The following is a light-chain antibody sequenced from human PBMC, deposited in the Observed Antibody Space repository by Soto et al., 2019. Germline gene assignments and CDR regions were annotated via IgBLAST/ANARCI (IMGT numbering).Light chain of an antibody. Sequence: DIVMTQSPLSLPVTPGEPASISCRSSQSVSSSYLAWYQQKPGQAPRLLIYGASNRATGIPDRFSGSRSGTDFTLNIRRLEPEDFAVYYCQQYGSSGKFGQGTKLDTK. CDR2: GAS. CDR1: QSVSSSY. V-gene: IGKV3-20*01. CDR3: QQYGSSGK. J-gene: IGKJ1*01.